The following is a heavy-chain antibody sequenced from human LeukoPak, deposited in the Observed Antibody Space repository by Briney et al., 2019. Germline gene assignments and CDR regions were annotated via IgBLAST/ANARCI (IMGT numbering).Heavy chain of an antibody. CDR3: ASGLGSGAPLDY. D-gene: IGHD3-10*01. J-gene: IGHJ4*02. CDR2: IYSGGST. CDR1: GFIVSSNY. V-gene: IGHV3-53*01. Sequence: PGGSLRLSCAASGFIVSSNYMSWVRQAPGKGLEWVSVIYSGGSTYYADSVKGRFTISRDNSKNTLYLQMNSLRAEDTAVYYCASGLGSGAPLDYWGQGTLVTVSS.